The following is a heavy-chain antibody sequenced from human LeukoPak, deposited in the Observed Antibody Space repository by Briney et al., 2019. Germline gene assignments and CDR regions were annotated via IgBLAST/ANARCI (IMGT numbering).Heavy chain of an antibody. CDR1: GASMSNYY. D-gene: IGHD5-12*01. CDR2: IYHSGTTYSGST. V-gene: IGHV4-39*07. CDR3: ARDGGNGYEDAFDI. Sequence: PSETLSLTCNVSGASMSNYYWVWIRQPPGKGLEWIGSIYHSGTTYSGSTYYNPSLKSRVTISVDTSKNQFSLKLSSVTAADTAVYYCARDGGNGYEDAFDIWGQGTMVTVSS. J-gene: IGHJ3*02.